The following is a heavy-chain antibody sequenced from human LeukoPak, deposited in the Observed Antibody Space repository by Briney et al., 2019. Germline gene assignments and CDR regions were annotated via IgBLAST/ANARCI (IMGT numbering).Heavy chain of an antibody. CDR2: IIPIFGTA. D-gene: IGHD6-13*01. J-gene: IGHJ6*03. Sequence: EASVKVSCKASGGTFSSYAISWVRQAPGQGLEWMGGIIPIFGTANYAQKFQGRVTITADESTSTAYMELSSLRSEDTAVYYCATPVRQQRNYYYYYYYMDVWGKGTTVTVSS. CDR3: ATPVRQQRNYYYYYYYMDV. CDR1: GGTFSSYA. V-gene: IGHV1-69*01.